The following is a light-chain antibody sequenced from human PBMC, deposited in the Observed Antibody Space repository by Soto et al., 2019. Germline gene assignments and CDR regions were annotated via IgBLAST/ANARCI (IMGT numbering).Light chain of an antibody. V-gene: IGKV3-11*01. Sequence: EVVLAQPPDTLSLSPGARATLSCRASQSVGTFLNWYQHKPCQAPRLLIYDVSKRATGIPARFGGSGSGTDFTLTIRKLEPEDFAVYYCQHRATWPPSVTFGGGTRV. J-gene: IGKJ4*01. CDR1: QSVGTF. CDR2: DVS. CDR3: QHRATWPPSVT.